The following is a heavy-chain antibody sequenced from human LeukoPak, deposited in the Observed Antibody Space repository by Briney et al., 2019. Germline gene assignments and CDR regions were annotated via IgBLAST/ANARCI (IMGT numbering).Heavy chain of an antibody. Sequence: SSETLSLTCAVSGDSISSNYWWSWVRQPPGQGLEWIGEIYHSGSTNYIPSLKSRITISVDKPKNQFSLRLNSVTAADTAVYFCARIVRGVISKWFDPWGQGILVTVSS. CDR2: IYHSGST. V-gene: IGHV4-4*02. CDR1: GDSISSNYW. CDR3: ARIVRGVISKWFDP. J-gene: IGHJ5*02. D-gene: IGHD3-10*01.